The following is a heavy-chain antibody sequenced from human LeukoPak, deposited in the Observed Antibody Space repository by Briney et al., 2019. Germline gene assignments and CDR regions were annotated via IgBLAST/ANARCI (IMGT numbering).Heavy chain of an antibody. D-gene: IGHD6-19*01. CDR1: GGSFSGYY. CDR2: INHSGST. V-gene: IGHV4-34*01. Sequence: SETLSLTCAVYGGSFSGYYWSWIRQPPGKGLEWIGEINHSGSTNYNPSLKSRVTISVDTSKNQFSLKLSSVTAADTAVYYCARMGVGWYSSGSTHSGYFDYWGQGTLVTVSS. CDR3: ARMGVGWYSSGSTHSGYFDY. J-gene: IGHJ4*02.